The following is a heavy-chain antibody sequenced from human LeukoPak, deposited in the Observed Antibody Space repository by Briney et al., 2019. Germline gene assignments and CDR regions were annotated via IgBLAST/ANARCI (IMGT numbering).Heavy chain of an antibody. V-gene: IGHV1-8*01. CDR1: GYTFTSCD. Sequence: ASVKVSCKASGYTFTSCDINWVRQATGQGLEWMGWMNPYSGNTGYGQSFQGRITMTRATYIGTAYMEMTDLTSEDTAIYCCTRGSSRRRDNWGQGTLVTVSA. J-gene: IGHJ4*02. CDR2: MNPYSGNT. CDR3: TRGSSRRRDN.